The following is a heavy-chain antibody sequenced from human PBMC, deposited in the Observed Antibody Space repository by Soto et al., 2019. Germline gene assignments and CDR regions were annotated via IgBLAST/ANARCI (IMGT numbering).Heavy chain of an antibody. CDR3: ARFSATFAFDY. V-gene: IGHV3-33*01. CDR1: GFTFTTYG. Sequence: QVQLVESGGGVVQPGRSLRLSCAASGFTFTTYGMHWVRQAPGKGLEWVAVIWHDESNKFYADSVRGRFTISRDISKNTLYLQMNSLRADDTAVYFCARFSATFAFDYWDQGTLVTVSS. J-gene: IGHJ4*02. CDR2: IWHDESNK.